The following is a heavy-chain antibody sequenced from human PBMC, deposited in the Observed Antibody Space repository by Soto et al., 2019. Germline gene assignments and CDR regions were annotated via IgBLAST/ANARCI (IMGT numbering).Heavy chain of an antibody. CDR3: ARMSRTVNY. Sequence: SETLSLACTVSGGAITSSPYFWSWIRQSPGRGLEYIGYTYDDGRATYNPSLQSRVTISVDKSTSKFSLSLTSVAAADTAVYFCARMSRTVNYWGQGTPVTVSS. CDR1: GGAITSSPYF. V-gene: IGHV4-61*05. J-gene: IGHJ4*02. CDR2: TYDDGRA. D-gene: IGHD4-17*01.